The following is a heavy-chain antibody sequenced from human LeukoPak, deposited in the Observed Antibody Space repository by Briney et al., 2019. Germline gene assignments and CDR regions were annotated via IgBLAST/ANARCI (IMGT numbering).Heavy chain of an antibody. CDR2: INPNSGGT. Sequence: GASVKVSCKASGYTFTGYYMHWVRQAPGQGLEWMGWINPNSGGTNYAQKFQGRVTMARDTSISTAYMELSRLRSDDTAVYYCARGRGPLVVPSRGYYYYYMDVWGKGTTVTVSS. CDR3: ARGRGPLVVPSRGYYYYYMDV. V-gene: IGHV1-2*02. J-gene: IGHJ6*03. D-gene: IGHD2-2*01. CDR1: GYTFTGYY.